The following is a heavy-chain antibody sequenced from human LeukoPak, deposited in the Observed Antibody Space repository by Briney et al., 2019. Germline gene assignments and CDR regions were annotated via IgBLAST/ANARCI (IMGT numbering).Heavy chain of an antibody. D-gene: IGHD5-24*01. CDR1: GGTFSSYA. CDR2: IIPIFGTA. V-gene: IGHV1-69*06. Sequence: GASVKVSCKASGGTFSSYAISWVRQAPGQGLEWMGGIIPIFGTANYAQKFQGRVTITADKSTSTAYMELSSLRSEDTAVYYCARAPEMATKKGFRLYYYYYMDVWGKGTTVTVSS. CDR3: ARAPEMATKKGFRLYYYYYMDV. J-gene: IGHJ6*03.